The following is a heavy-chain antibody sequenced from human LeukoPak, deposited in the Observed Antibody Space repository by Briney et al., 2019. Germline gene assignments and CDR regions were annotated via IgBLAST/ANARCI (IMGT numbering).Heavy chain of an antibody. V-gene: IGHV4-39*01. CDR2: IYYSGST. D-gene: IGHD3-22*01. CDR3: AIRDSSGYYAHYFDY. CDR1: GGSISSSSYY. J-gene: IGHJ4*02. Sequence: PSETLSLTCTVSGGSISSSSYYWGWIRQPPGKGLEWIGSIYYSGSTYYNPSLKSRVTISVDTSKNQFSLKLSSVTAADTAVYYCAIRDSSGYYAHYFDYWGQGTLVTVSS.